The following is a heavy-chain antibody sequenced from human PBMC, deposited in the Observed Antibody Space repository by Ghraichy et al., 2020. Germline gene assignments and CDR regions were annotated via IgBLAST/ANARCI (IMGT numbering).Heavy chain of an antibody. D-gene: IGHD2-15*01. Sequence: SETLSLTCTVSGGSISSSSYYWGWIRQPPGKGLEWIGSIYYSGSTYYNPSLKSRVTISVDTSKNQFSLKLSSVTAADTAVYYCARQPIGGSDIVVVVAPGTGFDYWGQGTLVTVSS. CDR3: ARQPIGGSDIVVVVAPGTGFDY. CDR1: GGSISSSSYY. J-gene: IGHJ4*02. CDR2: IYYSGST. V-gene: IGHV4-39*01.